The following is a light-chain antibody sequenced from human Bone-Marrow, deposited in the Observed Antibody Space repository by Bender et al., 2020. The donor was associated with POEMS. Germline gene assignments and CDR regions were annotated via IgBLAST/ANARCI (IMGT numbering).Light chain of an antibody. CDR2: SSH. CDR1: SSNIGAHA. V-gene: IGLV1-44*01. CDR3: AVWDDSLNGWV. Sequence: QSVLTQPLSASGTPGQRVTISCSGGSSNIGAHAVNWYQHLPGTAPKLLIYSSHRRPLEVPDRFSGSRAGTSASLAISGLQSEDEADYYCAVWDDSLNGWVFGGGTKLTVL. J-gene: IGLJ3*02.